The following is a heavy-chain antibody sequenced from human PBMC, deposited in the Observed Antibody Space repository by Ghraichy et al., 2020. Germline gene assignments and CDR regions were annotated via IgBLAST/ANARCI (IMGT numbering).Heavy chain of an antibody. CDR2: ISGSGGST. Sequence: LSLTCAASGFTFSSYAMSWVRQAPGKGLEWVSAISGSGGSTYYADSVKGRFTISRDNSKNTLYLQMNSLRAEDTAVYYCAKVLRFLEWSFFDPWGQGTLVTVSS. J-gene: IGHJ5*02. V-gene: IGHV3-23*01. CDR3: AKVLRFLEWSFFDP. D-gene: IGHD3-3*01. CDR1: GFTFSSYA.